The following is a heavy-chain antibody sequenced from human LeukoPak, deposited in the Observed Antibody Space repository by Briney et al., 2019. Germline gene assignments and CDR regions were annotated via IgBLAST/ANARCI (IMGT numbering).Heavy chain of an antibody. D-gene: IGHD2-15*01. CDR2: INSDGSST. CDR1: GFTFSSYW. CDR3: ARDTSLYCSGGSCYSDYFDY. J-gene: IGHJ4*02. V-gene: IGHV3-74*01. Sequence: GGSLRLSCAASGFTFSSYWMHWVRQAPGKGLVWVSRINSDGSSTSYADSVKGRFTISRDNAKNTLYLQMNSLRAEDTAVYYCARDTSLYCSGGSCYSDYFDYWGQGTLVTVSS.